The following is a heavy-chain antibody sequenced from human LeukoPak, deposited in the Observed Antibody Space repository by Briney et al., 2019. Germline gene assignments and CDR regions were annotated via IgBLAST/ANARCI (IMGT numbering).Heavy chain of an antibody. CDR2: IYYSGST. CDR1: GGSISSYY. J-gene: IGHJ4*02. V-gene: IGHV4-39*01. CDR3: ARRVGRGNFDY. Sequence: SETLSLTCTVSGGSISSYYWSWIRQPPGKGLEWIGSIYYSGSTYYNLSLKSRVTISVDTSKNQFSLKLSSVTAADTAVYYCARRVGRGNFDYWGQGTLVTVSS. D-gene: IGHD1-26*01.